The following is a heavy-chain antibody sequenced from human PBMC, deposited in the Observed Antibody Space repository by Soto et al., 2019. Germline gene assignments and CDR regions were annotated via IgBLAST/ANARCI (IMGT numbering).Heavy chain of an antibody. CDR1: GFTFSSYA. CDR3: AREEGYCISTSCYYYYYGMDV. V-gene: IGHV3-30-3*01. D-gene: IGHD2-2*01. J-gene: IGHJ6*02. CDR2: ISYDGSNK. Sequence: GGSLILSCAASGFTFSSYAMHWVRQAPGKGLEWVAVISYDGSNKYYADSVKGRFTISRDNSKNTLYLQMNSLRAEDTAVYYCAREEGYCISTSCYYYYYGMDVWGQGTTVTVSS.